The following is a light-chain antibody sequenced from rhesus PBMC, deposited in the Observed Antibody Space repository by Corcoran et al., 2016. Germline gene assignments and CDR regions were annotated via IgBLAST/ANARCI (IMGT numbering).Light chain of an antibody. V-gene: IGKV1-25*01. CDR3: QQRNSYPPT. Sequence: DIQMTQSPSSLSASVGDRVTITCRASQGISSYLAWYQQKPGKAPKLLIYKASTLQRGVPSRFRGSGSGTDFTLTISSLHPEDFATYYCQQRNSYPPTFGGGTKVEIK. J-gene: IGKJ4*01. CDR2: KAS. CDR1: QGISSY.